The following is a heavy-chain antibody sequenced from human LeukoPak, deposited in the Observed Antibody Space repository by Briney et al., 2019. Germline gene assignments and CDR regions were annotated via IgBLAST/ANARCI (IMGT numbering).Heavy chain of an antibody. CDR2: IYYSGST. J-gene: IGHJ4*02. CDR1: GGSISSYY. V-gene: IGHV4-59*01. D-gene: IGHD2-15*01. CDR3: ARGGVGQGSYYFDY. Sequence: SETLSLTCTVSGGSISSYYWSWIRQPPGKGLEWIGYIYYSGSTNYNPSLKSRVTISVDTSTNQFSLKLSSVTAADTAVYYCARGGVGQGSYYFDYWGQGTLVTVSS.